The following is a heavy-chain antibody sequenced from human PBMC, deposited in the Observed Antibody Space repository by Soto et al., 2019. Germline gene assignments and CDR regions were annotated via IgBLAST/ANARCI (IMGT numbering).Heavy chain of an antibody. CDR1: GFTFSSYG. CDR3: ARGVIAAPTGHDAFDI. V-gene: IGHV3-30*03. CDR2: ISYDGSNK. Sequence: PGGSLRLSCAASGFTFSSYGMHWVRQAPGKGLEWVAVISYDGSNKYYADSVKGRFTISRDNSKNTLYLQMNSLRAEDTAVYYCARGVIAAPTGHDAFDIWGQGTMVTVSS. J-gene: IGHJ3*02. D-gene: IGHD6-6*01.